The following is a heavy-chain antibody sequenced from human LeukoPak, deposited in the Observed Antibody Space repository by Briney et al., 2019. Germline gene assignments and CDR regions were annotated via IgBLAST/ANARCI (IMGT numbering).Heavy chain of an antibody. CDR3: AREVDEAFDI. CDR1: GFTISSHS. J-gene: IGHJ3*02. Sequence: GGSLRLSCVVSGFTISSHSMKGVREARGKGVEWVSSMSENRKEIFYVDSVKGGFTIYREKAKNSLYLQMNSLRADDTAVYYCAREVDEAFDIWGQGTMVTVSS. V-gene: IGHV3-21*01. CDR2: MSENRKEI.